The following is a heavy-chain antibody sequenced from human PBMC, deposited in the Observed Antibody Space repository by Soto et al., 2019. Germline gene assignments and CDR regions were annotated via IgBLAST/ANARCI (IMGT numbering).Heavy chain of an antibody. CDR3: ARSPRTVYAISYYYYGMDV. V-gene: IGHV1-3*01. J-gene: IGHJ6*02. CDR1: GYTFTSYA. CDR2: INAGNGNT. Sequence: GASVKVSCKASGYTFTSYAMHWVRQAPGQRLEWMGWINAGNGNTKYSQKFQGRVTITRDTSASTAYMELSSLRSEDTAVYYCARSPRTVYAISYYYYGMDVWGQGTTVTVSS. D-gene: IGHD2-8*01.